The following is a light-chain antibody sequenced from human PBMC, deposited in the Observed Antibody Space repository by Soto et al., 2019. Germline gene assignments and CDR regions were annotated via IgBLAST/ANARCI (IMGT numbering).Light chain of an antibody. J-gene: IGKJ4*01. Sequence: IQLPQSPSSLFASVGDRVRITCRASQDIAIYLAWYQQKPGEAPKLLIYAASTLYGGVPSRFSGSGSGTDFALTITSLQAEDFATYYCQQLRMYPSTFGGGTKVDI. CDR2: AAS. CDR3: QQLRMYPST. V-gene: IGKV1-9*01. CDR1: QDIAIY.